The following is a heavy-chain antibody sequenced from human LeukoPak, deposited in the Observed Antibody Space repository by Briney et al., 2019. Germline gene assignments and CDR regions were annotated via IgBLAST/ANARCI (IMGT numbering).Heavy chain of an antibody. D-gene: IGHD6-13*01. CDR3: ARVGQQLVRGPFDY. J-gene: IGHJ4*02. Sequence: GGSLRLSCAASRFTFRSYAMHWVRQAPGKGLEWVAVMSYDGSNKYYADSVKGRFTISRDDSKSTLYLQMNSLRAEDTAVYYCARVGQQLVRGPFDYWGQGTLVTVSS. CDR1: RFTFRSYA. V-gene: IGHV3-30*01. CDR2: MSYDGSNK.